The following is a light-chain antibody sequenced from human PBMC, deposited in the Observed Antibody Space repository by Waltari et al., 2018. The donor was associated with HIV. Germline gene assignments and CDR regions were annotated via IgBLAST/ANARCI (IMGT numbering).Light chain of an antibody. J-gene: IGKJ2*01. CDR3: QQYGSSPVT. CDR2: DAS. V-gene: IGKV3-20*01. CDR1: QSVSSSS. Sequence: EIVLTQSRGTLSLSPGERATLSCRASQSVSSSSLAWYQQKPGQAPRLLMFDASTRATGIPDRFSGSGSGTDFTLTISRLEPEDFAVYFCQQYGSSPVTFGQGTNLEIK.